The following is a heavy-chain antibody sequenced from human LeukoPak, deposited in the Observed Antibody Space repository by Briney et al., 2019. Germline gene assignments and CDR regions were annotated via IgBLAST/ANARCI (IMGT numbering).Heavy chain of an antibody. CDR2: INHSGST. CDR1: GGSFSGYY. J-gene: IGHJ6*02. Sequence: SETLSLTCAVYGGSFSGYYWSWIRQPPGKGLEWIGEINHSGSTNYNPSLKSRVTISVDTSKNQFSLKLSSVTAADTAVYYCARRGTDYYYYYGMDVWGQGTTVTVSS. V-gene: IGHV4-34*01. CDR3: ARRGTDYYYYYGMDV.